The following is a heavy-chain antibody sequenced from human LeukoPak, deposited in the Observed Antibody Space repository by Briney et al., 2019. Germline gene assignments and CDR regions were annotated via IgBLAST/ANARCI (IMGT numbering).Heavy chain of an antibody. CDR3: ARIGCYYDSSGPNFDY. CDR2: INPSGGST. D-gene: IGHD3-22*01. V-gene: IGHV1-46*03. J-gene: IGHJ4*02. Sequence: ASVKVSCKASGYTFTSYYMHWVRRAPGQGLEWMGIINPSGGSTSYAQKFQGRVTMTRDTSTSTVYMELSSLRSEDTAVYYCARIGCYYDSSGPNFDYWGQGTLVTVSS. CDR1: GYTFTSYY.